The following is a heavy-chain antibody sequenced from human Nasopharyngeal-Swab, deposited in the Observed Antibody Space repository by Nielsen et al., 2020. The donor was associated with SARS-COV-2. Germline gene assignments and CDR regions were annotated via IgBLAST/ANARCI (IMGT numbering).Heavy chain of an antibody. CDR2: ISYDGSNE. J-gene: IGHJ4*02. V-gene: IGHV3-30*18. D-gene: IGHD4/OR15-4a*01. CDR1: GFTFSSSG. CDR3: AKDVHSDYGGIDY. Sequence: GGSLKISCAASGFTFSSSGMDWVRQAPGKGLEWVAVISYDGSNEYYGDSVKGRFTISRDNSKNTLYLQMNSLRVDDTAVYYCAKDVHSDYGGIDYWGQGILVTVSS.